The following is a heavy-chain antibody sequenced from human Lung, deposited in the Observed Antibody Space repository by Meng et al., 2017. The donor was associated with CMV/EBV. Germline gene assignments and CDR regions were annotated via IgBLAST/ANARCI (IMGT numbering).Heavy chain of an antibody. D-gene: IGHD2-15*01. J-gene: IGHJ4*02. V-gene: IGHV3-21*01. CDR1: GFTFSRYT. CDR2: ISSSNSYI. CDR3: ARDSEEYCSGGSCTRFDL. Sequence: GEXXTISCVASGFTFSRYTLSWVRQAPGKRLEWVSSISSSNSYIYYLDSVKGRFTISRDNARKSLYLQMNTLRADDTARYYCARDSEEYCSGGSCTRFDLWXQGTLVTVSS.